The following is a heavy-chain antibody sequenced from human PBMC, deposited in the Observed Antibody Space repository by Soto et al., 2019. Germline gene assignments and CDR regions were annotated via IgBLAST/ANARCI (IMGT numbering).Heavy chain of an antibody. CDR3: ARDWNVVVPAAMDHYYYGIDV. Sequence: GGSLRLSCAASGFTFSSYGMHWVRQAPGKGLEWVAVIWYDGSNKYYADSVKGRFTISRDNSKNTLYLQMNSLRAEDTAVYYCARDWNVVVPAAMDHYYYGIDVWGQGTTVTVSS. V-gene: IGHV3-33*01. J-gene: IGHJ6*02. CDR1: GFTFSSYG. D-gene: IGHD2-2*01. CDR2: IWYDGSNK.